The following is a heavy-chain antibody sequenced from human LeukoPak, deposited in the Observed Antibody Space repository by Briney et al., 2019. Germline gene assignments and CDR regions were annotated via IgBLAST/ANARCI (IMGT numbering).Heavy chain of an antibody. CDR3: ASRGYCTNGVCLGL. Sequence: SETLSLTCAVYGGSFSGYYWSWIRQPPGKGLEWIGEINHSGSTNYNPSLKSRVTISVDTSKNQFSLKLSSVTAADTAVYYCASRGYCTNGVCLGLWGQGTLVTVSS. CDR2: INHSGST. CDR1: GGSFSGYY. D-gene: IGHD2-8*01. J-gene: IGHJ4*02. V-gene: IGHV4-34*01.